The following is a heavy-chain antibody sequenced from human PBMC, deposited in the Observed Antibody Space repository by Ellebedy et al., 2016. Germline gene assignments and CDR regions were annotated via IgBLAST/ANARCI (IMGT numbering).Heavy chain of an antibody. CDR3: ARAHYGSGSYSHFDY. D-gene: IGHD3-10*01. Sequence: ASVKVSCKASGYTFTSYYIHWVRQAPGQGLEWMGIINPSGGRTNYAQKLQGRVTMTRDASTSTVYMELSSLRCEDTAVYYCARAHYGSGSYSHFDYWGQGTLVTVSS. CDR2: INPSGGRT. V-gene: IGHV1-46*01. J-gene: IGHJ4*02. CDR1: GYTFTSYY.